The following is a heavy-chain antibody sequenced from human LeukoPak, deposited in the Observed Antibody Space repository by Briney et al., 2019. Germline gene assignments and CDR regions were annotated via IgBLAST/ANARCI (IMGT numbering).Heavy chain of an antibody. D-gene: IGHD6-13*01. CDR2: ISSSGTTT. Sequence: PGGSLRLSCAASGFTFSSYEMNWVRQAPGKGLEWVSYISSSGTTTYYAASVKGRFTISRDNGKNLLYLQMNSLRAEDTAVYYCARAPGYRSFLDYWGQGTLVTVSS. CDR3: ARAPGYRSFLDY. CDR1: GFTFSSYE. V-gene: IGHV3-48*03. J-gene: IGHJ4*02.